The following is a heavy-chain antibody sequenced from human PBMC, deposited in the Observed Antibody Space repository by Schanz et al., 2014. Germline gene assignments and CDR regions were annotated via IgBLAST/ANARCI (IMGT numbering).Heavy chain of an antibody. D-gene: IGHD6-19*01. V-gene: IGHV3-30*04. CDR2: VSHDGFTK. CDR3: ATDYSGGGCHI. Sequence: QVQLVESGGGVVQPGTSLRVSCAASGFTFSSYAMHWVRQAPGKGLEWVSIVSHDGFTKHYADSVRGRFTLSRDNSKNTVYLQMNSLRAEDTALYFCATDYSGGGCHIWGQGTMVTVSS. CDR1: GFTFSSYA. J-gene: IGHJ3*02.